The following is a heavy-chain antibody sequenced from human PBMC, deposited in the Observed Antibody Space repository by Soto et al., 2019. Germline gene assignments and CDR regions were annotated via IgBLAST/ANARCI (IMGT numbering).Heavy chain of an antibody. J-gene: IGHJ2*01. CDR3: ARESHDILTGPPWVWYFDL. D-gene: IGHD3-9*01. V-gene: IGHV4-34*01. CDR2: ITDRGSI. Sequence: QVQLQQWGAGPLRPLETLSLTCGVSGGSFSGYYWAWIRQSPGKGLEWIGEITDRGSINYNPSLKSRVSISVDTSKNHYSLNLRSVTAADTAVYYGARESHDILTGPPWVWYFDLWGRGTLVTVSS. CDR1: GGSFSGYY.